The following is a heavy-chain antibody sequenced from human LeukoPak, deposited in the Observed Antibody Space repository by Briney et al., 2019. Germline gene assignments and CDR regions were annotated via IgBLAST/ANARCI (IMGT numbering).Heavy chain of an antibody. J-gene: IGHJ4*02. CDR3: ARDAPAYCGGDCSSPIDY. D-gene: IGHD2-21*02. V-gene: IGHV1-18*04. Sequence: ASVKVSCKASGYTFTSYYMHWVRRAPGQGLEWMGWISAYNGNTNYAQKLQGRVTMTTDTSTSTAYMELRSLRSDDTAVYYCARDAPAYCGGDCSSPIDYWGQGTLVTVSS. CDR1: GYTFTSYY. CDR2: ISAYNGNT.